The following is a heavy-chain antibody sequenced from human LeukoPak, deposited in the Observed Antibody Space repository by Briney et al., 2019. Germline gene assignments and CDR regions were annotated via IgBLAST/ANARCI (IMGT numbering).Heavy chain of an antibody. J-gene: IGHJ6*04. CDR1: GFTFSSYA. D-gene: IGHD2-2*01. V-gene: IGHV3-30*04. CDR3: ARDQYCSSTSCSPPSYYYGMDV. Sequence: GGSLRLSCAASGFTFSSYAMHWVRQAPGKGLEWVAVISYDGSNKYYADSGKGRFTISRENSKHTLYLQMNSLRAEDTAVYYCARDQYCSSTSCSPPSYYYGMDVWGKGTTVTVSS. CDR2: ISYDGSNK.